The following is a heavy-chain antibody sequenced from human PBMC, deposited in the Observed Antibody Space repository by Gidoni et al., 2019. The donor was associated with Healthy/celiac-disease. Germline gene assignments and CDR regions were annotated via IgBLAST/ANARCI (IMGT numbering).Heavy chain of an antibody. J-gene: IGHJ6*02. V-gene: IGHV5-51*01. CDR1: GYSFTSYW. D-gene: IGHD6-6*01. Sequence: VQLVQSGAEVKKPGESLKISCKGSGYSFTSYWTGWVRQMPGKGLEWMGIIYPGDSDTRYGPSFQGQVTISADKSISTAYLQWSSLKASDTAMYYCARTKEYSSSSVFYYYGMDVWGQGTTVTVSS. CDR3: ARTKEYSSSSVFYYYGMDV. CDR2: IYPGDSDT.